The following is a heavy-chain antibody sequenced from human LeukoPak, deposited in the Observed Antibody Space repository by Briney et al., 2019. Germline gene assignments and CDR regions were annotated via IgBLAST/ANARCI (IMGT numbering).Heavy chain of an antibody. Sequence: PGGSLRLSCAASGFTFSSYEMNWVRQAPGKGLEWVSYISSSGNTMYYADSVKGRFTISRDNAKNSLYLQMNSMRAEDTAVYYCARDAVGAWYAFDIWGQGTMVTVSS. CDR2: ISSSGNTM. CDR3: ARDAVGAWYAFDI. CDR1: GFTFSSYE. D-gene: IGHD1-26*01. J-gene: IGHJ3*02. V-gene: IGHV3-48*03.